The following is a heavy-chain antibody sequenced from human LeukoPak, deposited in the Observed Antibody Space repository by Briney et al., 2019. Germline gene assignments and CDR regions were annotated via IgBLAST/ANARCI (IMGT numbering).Heavy chain of an antibody. V-gene: IGHV1-69*13. CDR2: IIPIFGTA. CDR1: GGTFSSYA. D-gene: IGHD3-10*01. J-gene: IGHJ4*02. CDR3: ARDQGANYYGSVSYYFDY. Sequence: SVKVSCKASGGTFSSYAISWVRQAPGQGLEWMGGIIPIFGTANYAQKFQGRVTITADESTSTAYMELSSLRSEDTAVYYCARDQGANYYGSVSYYFDYWGQGTLVTVSS.